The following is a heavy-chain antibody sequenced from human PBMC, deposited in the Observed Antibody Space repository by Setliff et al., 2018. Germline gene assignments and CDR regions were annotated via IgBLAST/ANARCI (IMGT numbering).Heavy chain of an antibody. CDR2: IYHDGNS. J-gene: IGHJ4*02. Sequence: SETLSLTCAVSGVSINSLTWWSWVRQTPGKGFEWIGEIYHDGNSNFAPSVHYSPSLKSRAIMSTDKSKNQFSLNLSSVTAADTAVYYCARGGGRYHAASWGQGTMVTVSS. CDR3: ARGGGRYHAAS. CDR1: GVSINSLTW. D-gene: IGHD1-26*01. V-gene: IGHV4-4*02.